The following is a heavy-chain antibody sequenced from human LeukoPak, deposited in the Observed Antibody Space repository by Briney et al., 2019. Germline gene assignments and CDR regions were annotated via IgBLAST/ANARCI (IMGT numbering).Heavy chain of an antibody. CDR1: GGTFSIYA. D-gene: IGHD3-10*01. J-gene: IGHJ6*04. V-gene: IGHV1-69*06. CDR2: FIPIFGTT. CDR3: ARDPPAILWFGEPMDV. Sequence: SVKVSCKASGGTFSIYAISWVRQAPGQGLEWMGGFIPIFGTTNYAQKFQGRVTITADKFTTTAYMELSSLRAEDTAVYYCARDPPAILWFGEPMDVWGKGTTVTISS.